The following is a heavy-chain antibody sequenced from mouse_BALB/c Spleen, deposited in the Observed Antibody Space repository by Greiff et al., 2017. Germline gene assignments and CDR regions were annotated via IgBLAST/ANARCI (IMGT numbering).Heavy chain of an antibody. D-gene: IGHD2-1*01. CDR3: ARDGNFPPFAY. CDR2: ISYDGSN. CDR1: GYSITSGYY. Sequence: VQLQQSGPGLVKPSQSLSLTCSVTGYSITSGYYWNWIRQFPGNKLEWMGYISYDGSNNYNPSLKNRISITRDTSKNQFFLKLNSVTTEDTATYYCARDGNFPPFAYWGQGTLVTVSA. V-gene: IGHV3-6*02. J-gene: IGHJ3*01.